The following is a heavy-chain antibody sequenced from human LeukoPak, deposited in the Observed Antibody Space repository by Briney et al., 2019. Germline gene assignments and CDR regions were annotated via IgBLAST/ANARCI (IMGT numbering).Heavy chain of an antibody. CDR2: IYHSGSS. CDR3: ATTYGSGSNRRPN. J-gene: IGHJ4*02. D-gene: IGHD3-10*01. Sequence: SGTLSLTCAVSGASISISNWWSWVRQPPGRRLEWIGEIYHSGSSNYNPSLKSRVTISVDKSKNQFSLRLTSVTAADTAVYYCATTYGSGSNRRPNWGQGILVTVSS. V-gene: IGHV4-4*02. CDR1: GASISISNW.